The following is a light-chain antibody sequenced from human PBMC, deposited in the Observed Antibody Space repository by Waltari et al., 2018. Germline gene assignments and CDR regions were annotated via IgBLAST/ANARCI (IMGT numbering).Light chain of an antibody. J-gene: IGLJ3*02. CDR3: CSYSTSGSWM. CDR2: YVT. CDR1: SSNIWDSNL. Sequence: QSALTQPASVSGSPGQSLTIPCTGTSSNIWDSNLFPWFQPHPGKVPPLVMYYVTKRPSGISDRFSGSKSGNTASLTISTLQADDEADYYCCSYSTSGSWMFGGGTKVTVL. V-gene: IGLV2-23*02.